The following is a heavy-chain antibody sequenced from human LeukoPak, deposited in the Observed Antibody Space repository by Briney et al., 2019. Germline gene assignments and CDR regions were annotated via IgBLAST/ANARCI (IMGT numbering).Heavy chain of an antibody. J-gene: IGHJ6*03. CDR1: GGTISSYY. V-gene: IGHV4-59*01. CDR3: ARVGKQQLDRCYYYYYMDV. Sequence: SETLSLTCTVAGGTISSYYWSWIRQPPGKGLEWIGYIYYSGSTNYNPSLKRRVNISVDTSKNQFSLKLSSVTAADTAVYYCARVGKQQLDRCYYYYYMDVWGKGTTVTVSS. D-gene: IGHD6-13*01. CDR2: IYYSGST.